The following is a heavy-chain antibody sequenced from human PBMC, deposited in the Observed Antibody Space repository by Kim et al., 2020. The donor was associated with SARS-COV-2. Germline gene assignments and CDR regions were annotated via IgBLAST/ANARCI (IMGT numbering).Heavy chain of an antibody. CDR3: ARGPDWGIVVVPDY. V-gene: IGHV4-39*07. D-gene: IGHD3-22*01. J-gene: IGHJ4*02. Sequence: NPALKSRVTISVDTSKNQFSLKLSSVTAADTAVYYCARGPDWGIVVVPDYWGQGTLVTVSS.